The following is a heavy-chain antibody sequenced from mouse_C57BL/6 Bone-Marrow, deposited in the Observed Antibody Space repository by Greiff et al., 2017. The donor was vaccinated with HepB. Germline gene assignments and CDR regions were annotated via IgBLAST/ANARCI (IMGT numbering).Heavy chain of an antibody. Sequence: VQLQQSGPELVKPGASVKISCKASGYTFTDYYMNWVKQSHGKSLEWIGDINPNNGGTSYNQKFKGKATLTVDKSSSTAYMELRSLTSEDSAVYYCARNPSFYDYDGAYYFDYWGQGTTLTVSS. CDR2: INPNNGGT. CDR3: ARNPSFYDYDGAYYFDY. CDR1: GYTFTDYY. D-gene: IGHD2-4*01. V-gene: IGHV1-26*01. J-gene: IGHJ2*01.